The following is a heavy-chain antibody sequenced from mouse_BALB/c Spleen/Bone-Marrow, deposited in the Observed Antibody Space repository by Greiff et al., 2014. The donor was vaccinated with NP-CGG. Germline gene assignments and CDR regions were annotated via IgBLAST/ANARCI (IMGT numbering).Heavy chain of an antibody. D-gene: IGHD2-1*01. J-gene: IGHJ3*01. CDR1: GYTFTDYA. Sequence: QVQLQQSGAELVRPGVSVKISCKGSGYTFTDYAMHWVKQSHAKSLEWIGVICTYYGDASYNQQFKGKATMTVDKSSSTAYMELARLTSEDSAIYYCAREGGNFPWFAYWGQGTLVTVSA. CDR3: AREGGNFPWFAY. CDR2: ICTYYGDA. V-gene: IGHV1S137*01.